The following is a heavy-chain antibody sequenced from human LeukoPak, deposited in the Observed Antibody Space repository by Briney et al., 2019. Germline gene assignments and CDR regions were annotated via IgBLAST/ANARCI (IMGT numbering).Heavy chain of an antibody. Sequence: GESLKISCQVSGYIFTNYWISWVRQMPGKGLEWMGKIDPSDSYANYSPSFQGHVTISADKSITTAYLQRGSLKASDTAMYYCARDYYDSSGSDAFDIWGQGTMVTVYS. J-gene: IGHJ3*02. V-gene: IGHV5-10-1*01. D-gene: IGHD3-22*01. CDR3: ARDYYDSSGSDAFDI. CDR2: IDPSDSYA. CDR1: GYIFTNYW.